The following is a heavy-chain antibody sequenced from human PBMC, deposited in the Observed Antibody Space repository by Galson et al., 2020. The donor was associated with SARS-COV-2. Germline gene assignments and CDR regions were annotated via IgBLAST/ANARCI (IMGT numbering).Heavy chain of an antibody. CDR2: ISWNSGSI. Sequence: SLKISCAASGFTFSDYYMSWIRQAPGKGLEWVSGISWNSGSIGYADSVKGRFTISRDNAKNSLYLQMNSLSAEDTALYYCAKDAFYYYDSSGYNYWGQGTLVTVSS. V-gene: IGHV3-9*01. J-gene: IGHJ4*02. D-gene: IGHD3-22*01. CDR3: AKDAFYYYDSSGYNY. CDR1: GFTFSDYY.